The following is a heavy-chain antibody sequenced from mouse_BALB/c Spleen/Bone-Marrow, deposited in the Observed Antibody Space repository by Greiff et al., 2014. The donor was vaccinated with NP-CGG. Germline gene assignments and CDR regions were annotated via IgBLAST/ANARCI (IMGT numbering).Heavy chain of an antibody. CDR1: GYAFSSYW. J-gene: IGHJ4*01. CDR3: RRGVPMDY. Sequence: QVQLQQSGAELVRPGSSVKISCKASGYAFSSYWMNWVKQRPGQGLEWIGQIYPGDGDTNYNGKFKGKATLTADKSSSTAYMQLSRLTSEDSAVYFCRRGVPMDYWGQGTSVTVSS. V-gene: IGHV1-80*01. CDR2: IYPGDGDT.